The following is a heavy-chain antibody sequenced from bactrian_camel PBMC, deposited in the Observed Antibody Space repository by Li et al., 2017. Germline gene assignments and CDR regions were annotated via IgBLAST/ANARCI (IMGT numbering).Heavy chain of an antibody. V-gene: IGHV3S54*01. J-gene: IGHJ4*01. CDR2: IFPRYRDT. CDR1: GNTDSLKC. CDR3: AADVRCVYSQWNI. Sequence: VQLVESGGGSVQAGGSLTLSCAASGNTDSLKCMAWFRQAPGKEREWVASIFPRYRDTYYSASAKGRATISHDASKNTIYLQMNSLKLEDGAMYYCAADVRCVYSQWNIWGQGTQVTVS. D-gene: IGHD2*01.